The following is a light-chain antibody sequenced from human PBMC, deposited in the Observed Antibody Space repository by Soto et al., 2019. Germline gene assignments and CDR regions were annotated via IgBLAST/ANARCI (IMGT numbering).Light chain of an antibody. Sequence: QSALTQPASVSGSPGQSITISCSGTSSDVGSYNLVSWYRQHPGKAPKLMIYEVSKRPSGVSNRFSGSKSGNTASLTISGLQAEDEADYYCCSYAGSSTPVLFGGGTKLTVL. CDR1: SSDVGSYNL. J-gene: IGLJ2*01. CDR2: EVS. CDR3: CSYAGSSTPVL. V-gene: IGLV2-23*02.